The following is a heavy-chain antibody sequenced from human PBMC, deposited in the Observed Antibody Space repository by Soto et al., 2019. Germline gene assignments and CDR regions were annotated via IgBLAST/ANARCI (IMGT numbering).Heavy chain of an antibody. J-gene: IGHJ5*02. D-gene: IGHD6-13*01. V-gene: IGHV1-46*03. CDR2: INPSGGST. CDR3: AREEQLVRRWFDP. CDR1: GYTFTSYY. Sequence: SVKVSCKASGYTFTSYYMHWVRQAPGQGLEWMGIINPSGGSTSYAQKFQGRITMTRDTSTSTVYMELSSLRSEDTAVYYCAREEQLVRRWFDPWGQGTLVTVSS.